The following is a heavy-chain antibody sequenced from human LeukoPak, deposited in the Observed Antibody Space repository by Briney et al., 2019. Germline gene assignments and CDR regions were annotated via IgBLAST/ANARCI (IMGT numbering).Heavy chain of an antibody. CDR3: ARSGPDAFDI. CDR2: LIPIFGTA. CDR1: GGTFSSYA. Sequence: ASVKVSCKASGGTFSSYAISWVRQAPGQGLEWMGGLIPIFGTANYAQKFQGRVTITADESTSTAYMELSSLRSEDTAVYYCARSGPDAFDIWGQGTMVTVSS. V-gene: IGHV1-69*13. D-gene: IGHD3-10*01. J-gene: IGHJ3*02.